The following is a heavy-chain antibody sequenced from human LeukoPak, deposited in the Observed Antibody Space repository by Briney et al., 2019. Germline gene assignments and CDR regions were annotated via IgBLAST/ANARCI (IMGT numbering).Heavy chain of an antibody. D-gene: IGHD1-26*01. J-gene: IGHJ4*02. Sequence: GGSLRLSCAASGFTFSSYWMSWVRQAPGKGLEWVANIKQDGSEKYYVDSVKGRFTISRDNSKNTLYLQMNSLRAEDTAVYYCATTSGSYLSDDYWGQGTLVTVSS. CDR3: ATTSGSYLSDDY. V-gene: IGHV3-7*03. CDR2: IKQDGSEK. CDR1: GFTFSSYW.